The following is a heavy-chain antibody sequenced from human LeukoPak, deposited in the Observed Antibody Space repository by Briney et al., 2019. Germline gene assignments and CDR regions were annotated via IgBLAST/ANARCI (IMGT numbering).Heavy chain of an antibody. J-gene: IGHJ3*02. CDR3: ARTYYYDSSGYYAFDI. Sequence: GESLKISCKGSGYSFTSYWIGWVRQMPGKGLEWMGXIYPGDSDTRYSPSFQGQVTISADKSISTAYLQWSSLKASDTAMYYCARTYYYDSSGYYAFDIWGQGTMVTVSS. D-gene: IGHD3-22*01. CDR2: IYPGDSDT. V-gene: IGHV5-51*01. CDR1: GYSFTSYW.